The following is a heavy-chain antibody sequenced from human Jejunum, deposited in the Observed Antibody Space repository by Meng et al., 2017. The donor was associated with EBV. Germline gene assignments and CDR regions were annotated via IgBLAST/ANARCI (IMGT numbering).Heavy chain of an antibody. CDR2: IFYTGNT. V-gene: IGHV4-30-4*01. J-gene: IGHJ5*02. CDR1: GEPLFHGGHY. CDR3: ARDTNGDYGWVDP. D-gene: IGHD4-17*01. Sequence: QEQRGEGGPGRVKPSQTLSLTCAVSGEPLFHGGHYWTWIRQPPGKGLEWIGYIFYTGNTYYNPSLKSRVTITLDISKNQFSLNLTYVTAADTAVYYCARDTNGDYGWVDPWGKGTLVTVSS.